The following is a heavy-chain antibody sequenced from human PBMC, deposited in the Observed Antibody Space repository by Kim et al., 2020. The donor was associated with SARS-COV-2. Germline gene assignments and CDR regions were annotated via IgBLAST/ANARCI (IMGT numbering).Heavy chain of an antibody. CDR2: LYTSGNT. CDR1: GDSISSGSYY. CDR3: ARDRGASNAFHI. V-gene: IGHV4-61*02. J-gene: IGHJ3*02. Sequence: SETLSLICTVSGDSISSGSYYWSWIRQPAGKGLEWIGRLYTSGNTNYNPSLKSRVTISLDTSKNQFSLKLSSVTAADTAVYYCARDRGASNAFHIWGQGTMVTVSS. D-gene: IGHD3-10*01.